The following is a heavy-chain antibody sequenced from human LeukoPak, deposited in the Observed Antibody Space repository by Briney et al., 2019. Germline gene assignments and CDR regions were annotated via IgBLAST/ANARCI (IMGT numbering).Heavy chain of an antibody. CDR2: ISSSSSTI. CDR3: AKARGPYYYYMDV. J-gene: IGHJ6*03. V-gene: IGHV3-48*01. D-gene: IGHD2-15*01. CDR1: GFTFSSYS. Sequence: GGSLRLSCAASGFTFSSYSMNWVRQAPGKGLEWVSYISSSSSTIYYADSVKGRFTISRDNAKNTLYLQMNSLRAEDTAVYYCAKARGPYYYYMDVWGKGTTVTVSS.